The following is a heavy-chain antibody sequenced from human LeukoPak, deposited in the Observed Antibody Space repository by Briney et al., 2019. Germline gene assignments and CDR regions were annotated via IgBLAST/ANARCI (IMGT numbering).Heavy chain of an antibody. CDR1: GFTFSSYS. Sequence: PGGSLRLSCAASGFTFSSYSMNWVRQAPGKGLEWVSSISSSSSYIYYADSVKGRFTISRDNAKNSLYLQMNSLRAEDTAVYYCARDWGAACSSTSCYGGAFDIWGQGTMVTVSS. CDR3: ARDWGAACSSTSCYGGAFDI. V-gene: IGHV3-21*01. D-gene: IGHD2-2*01. CDR2: ISSSSSYI. J-gene: IGHJ3*02.